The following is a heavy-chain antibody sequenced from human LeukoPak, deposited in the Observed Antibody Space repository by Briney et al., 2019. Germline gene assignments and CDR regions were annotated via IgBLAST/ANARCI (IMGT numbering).Heavy chain of an antibody. J-gene: IGHJ4*02. Sequence: GGSLRLSCAASGFTFSSAAMTWVHQAPGKGLEWVSTITGSDDATYYADSVKGRFTISRDFSRNTVGLQMNSLRTEDTAIYYCAKGPQLYSGYHPDYWGQGTLVTVSS. CDR1: GFTFSSAA. V-gene: IGHV3-23*01. D-gene: IGHD5-12*01. CDR3: AKGPQLYSGYHPDY. CDR2: ITGSDDAT.